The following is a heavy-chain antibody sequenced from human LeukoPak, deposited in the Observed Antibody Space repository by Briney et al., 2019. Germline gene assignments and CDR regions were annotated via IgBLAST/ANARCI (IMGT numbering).Heavy chain of an antibody. D-gene: IGHD3-10*01. J-gene: IGHJ4*02. Sequence: GGSLRLSCAASGFTFSSYAMSWVRQALGKGLEWVSAISGSGGSTYYADSVKGRFTISRDNSKNTLYLQMNSLRAEDTAVYYCAKDLWDYGSGSYYIPFDYWGQGTLVTVSS. V-gene: IGHV3-23*01. CDR1: GFTFSSYA. CDR3: AKDLWDYGSGSYYIPFDY. CDR2: ISGSGGST.